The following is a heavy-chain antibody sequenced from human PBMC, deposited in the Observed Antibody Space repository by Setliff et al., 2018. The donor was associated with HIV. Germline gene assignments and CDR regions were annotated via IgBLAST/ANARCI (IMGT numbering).Heavy chain of an antibody. CDR2: ISGSATRT. D-gene: IGHD2-8*01. CDR1: GFVFRNFA. V-gene: IGHV3-23*01. J-gene: IGHJ3*01. Sequence: GGSLRLSCTASGFVFRNFAMSWVRQAPGKGLEWVSAISGSATRTYYADSVKGRLTISRDNSKNTLYLQVNDLRAEDTAVYYCRIPPNGGRSFDVWGQGTMVTVSS. CDR3: RIPPNGGRSFDV.